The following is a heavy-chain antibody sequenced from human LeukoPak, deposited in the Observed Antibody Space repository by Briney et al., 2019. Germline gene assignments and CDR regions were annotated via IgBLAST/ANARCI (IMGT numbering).Heavy chain of an antibody. Sequence: GGSLRLSCAASGFTFSSYAVSWVCQAPGKGLEWVSGVIGSGDNTYYADSVKGRFTISRDNSKNTLHLQMSSLRAEDTAVYYCAKDLRDTLEEFDSWGQGTLVTASS. V-gene: IGHV3-23*01. D-gene: IGHD5-18*01. CDR2: VIGSGDNT. CDR3: AKDLRDTLEEFDS. CDR1: GFTFSSYA. J-gene: IGHJ4*02.